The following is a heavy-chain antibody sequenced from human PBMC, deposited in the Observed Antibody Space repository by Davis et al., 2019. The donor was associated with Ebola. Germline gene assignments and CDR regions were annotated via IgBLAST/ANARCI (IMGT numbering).Heavy chain of an antibody. V-gene: IGHV3-74*01. CDR3: ARDRIQEVSIYYYFAMDV. CDR2: INSEGSDI. D-gene: IGHD3-10*01. CDR1: GFTFSSHW. J-gene: IGHJ6*02. Sequence: HTGGSLRLSCAASGFTFSSHWMHWVRQVPGKGLVWVARINSEGSDIRYADSVKGRFTISRDNAENTLSLQMNSLRAEDTGVFYCARDRIQEVSIYYYFAMDVWGQGTTVTVSS.